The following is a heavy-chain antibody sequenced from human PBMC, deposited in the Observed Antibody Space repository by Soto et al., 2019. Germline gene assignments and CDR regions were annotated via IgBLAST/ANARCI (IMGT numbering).Heavy chain of an antibody. J-gene: IGHJ6*02. D-gene: IGHD6-13*01. Sequence: ASVKVSCKASGYTFTSYGISWVRQAPGQGLEWMGWISAYNGNTNYAQKLQGRVTMTTDTSTSTAYMELRSLRSDDTAVYYCAIGRSWYGFTYYYGMDVWGQGTTVNVSS. CDR1: GYTFTSYG. V-gene: IGHV1-18*01. CDR2: ISAYNGNT. CDR3: AIGRSWYGFTYYYGMDV.